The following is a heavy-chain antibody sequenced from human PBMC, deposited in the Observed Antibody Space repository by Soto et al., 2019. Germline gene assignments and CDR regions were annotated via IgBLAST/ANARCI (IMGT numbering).Heavy chain of an antibody. V-gene: IGHV3-30*18. CDR1: GFTFSSYG. CDR3: AKDREDIVATILAVYDY. J-gene: IGHJ4*02. Sequence: QVQLVESGGGVVQPGRSLRLSCAASGFTFSSYGMHWVRQAPGKGLEWVAVISYDGSNKYYADSVKGRFTISRDNSKNTLYLQMNRLRAEDTAVYYCAKDREDIVATILAVYDYWGQGTLVTVSS. CDR2: ISYDGSNK. D-gene: IGHD5-12*01.